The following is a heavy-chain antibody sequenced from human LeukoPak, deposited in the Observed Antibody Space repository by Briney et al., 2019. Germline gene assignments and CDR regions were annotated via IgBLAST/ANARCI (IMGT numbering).Heavy chain of an antibody. J-gene: IGHJ4*02. Sequence: GGSLRLSCAASGFTVSSNYMSWVRQAPGKGLEWVSVIYSGGSTYYADSVRGRFTISRDNAKNTLYLQMNSLRAEDTAVYFCAKRGVVIRVILVGFHKEAYYFDSWGQGVLVTVSS. V-gene: IGHV3-53*01. CDR1: GFTVSSNY. D-gene: IGHD3-22*01. CDR2: IYSGGST. CDR3: AKRGVVIRVILVGFHKEAYYFDS.